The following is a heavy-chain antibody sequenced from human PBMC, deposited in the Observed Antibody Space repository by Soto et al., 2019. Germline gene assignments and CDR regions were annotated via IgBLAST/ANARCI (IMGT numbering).Heavy chain of an antibody. Sequence: LRLSCAASGFTFSSYSMNWVRQAPGKGLEWVSYISSSSSTIYYADSVKGRFTISRDNAKNSLYLQMNSLRDEDTAVYYCARDRRRWLQLLGYYYYGMDVWGQGTTVTVSS. V-gene: IGHV3-48*02. J-gene: IGHJ6*02. CDR3: ARDRRRWLQLLGYYYYGMDV. CDR2: ISSSSSTI. CDR1: GFTFSSYS. D-gene: IGHD5-12*01.